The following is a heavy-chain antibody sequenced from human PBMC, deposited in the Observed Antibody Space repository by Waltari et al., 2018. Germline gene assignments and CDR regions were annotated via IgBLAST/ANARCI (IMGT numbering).Heavy chain of an antibody. CDR1: GFLFSRYW. CDR2: INGDGSST. J-gene: IGHJ6*02. V-gene: IGHV3-74*01. D-gene: IGHD1-7*01. Sequence: EVQLVESGGGSVQPGGSLRLSCTGSGFLFSRYWMHWVRQGPGEGLVCVSRINGDGSSTTYADSVQGRFTTTRDNAKSTLYLEMNSLKSEDTGVYYCAREENYDFAMDVWGQGTKV. CDR3: AREENYDFAMDV.